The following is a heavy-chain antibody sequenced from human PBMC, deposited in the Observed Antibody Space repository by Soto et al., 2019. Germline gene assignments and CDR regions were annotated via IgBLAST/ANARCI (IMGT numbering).Heavy chain of an antibody. CDR3: ARDRGGYDRLYYYHGMDV. CDR2: ITGRGDST. V-gene: IGHV3-23*01. D-gene: IGHD5-12*01. J-gene: IGHJ6*02. Sequence: PGGSLRLSCAASGFTFSDHAMHWVRQTPGKGLEWVSAITGRGDSTYYADSVKGRFTISRDNAKNSLYLQMSSLRAEDTAVYYCARDRGGYDRLYYYHGMDVWGQGTTVTVSS. CDR1: GFTFSDHA.